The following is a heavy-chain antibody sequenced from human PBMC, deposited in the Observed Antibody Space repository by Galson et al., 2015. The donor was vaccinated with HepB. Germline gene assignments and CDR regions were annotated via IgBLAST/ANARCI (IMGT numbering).Heavy chain of an antibody. Sequence: SLRLSCAASGVTFSSYAMSWVRQAPGKGLEWVSAISGSGGSTYYAETVKGRFTITRDNSKNTLYLQMNSLRAEDTAVYYCANAGIGSHPGHAFDIWGQGRMVTGSS. J-gene: IGHJ3*02. CDR1: GVTFSSYA. D-gene: IGHD1-26*01. CDR2: ISGSGGST. CDR3: ANAGIGSHPGHAFDI. V-gene: IGHV3-23*01.